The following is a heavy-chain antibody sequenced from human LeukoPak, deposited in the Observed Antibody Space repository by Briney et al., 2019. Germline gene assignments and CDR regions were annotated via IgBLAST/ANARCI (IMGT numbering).Heavy chain of an antibody. D-gene: IGHD3-22*01. Sequence: GGSLRLSCAASGFTFSSYGMHWVRQAPGKGLEWVSGISWNSGSIGYADSVKGRFTISRDNAKNSLYLQMNSLRAEDTALYYCAKGAYYDSSGHFDYWGQGTLVTVSS. V-gene: IGHV3-9*01. CDR2: ISWNSGSI. J-gene: IGHJ4*02. CDR1: GFTFSSYG. CDR3: AKGAYYDSSGHFDY.